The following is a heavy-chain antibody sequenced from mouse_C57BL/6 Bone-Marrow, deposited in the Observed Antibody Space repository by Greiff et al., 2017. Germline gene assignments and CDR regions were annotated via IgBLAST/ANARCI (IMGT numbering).Heavy chain of an antibody. CDR1: GYTFTSYW. CDR2: IYPGSGST. Sequence: QVQLQQPGAELVKPGASVKMSCKASGYTFTSYWITWVKQRPGQGLEWIGDIYPGSGSTNYNEKFKSKATLTVDTSSSTAYMQLSSLTSEDSAVYYCAREGKFITAVDPFDYWGQGTTLTVSS. CDR3: AREGKFITAVDPFDY. D-gene: IGHD1-1*01. V-gene: IGHV1-55*01. J-gene: IGHJ2*01.